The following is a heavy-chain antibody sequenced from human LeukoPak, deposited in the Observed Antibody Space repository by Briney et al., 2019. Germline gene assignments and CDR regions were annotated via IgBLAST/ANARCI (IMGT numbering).Heavy chain of an antibody. CDR3: AIEDTMIVGSQGALDI. D-gene: IGHD3-22*01. J-gene: IGHJ3*02. CDR2: IIPIFGTA. Sequence: GASVKVSCKASGGTFGSYASSWVRQAPGQGLEWMGRIIPIFGTANYAQKFQGRVTIAADKSTSTAYMELSSLRSEDTAVYYCAIEDTMIVGSQGALDIWGQGTMVTVSS. V-gene: IGHV1-69*06. CDR1: GGTFGSYA.